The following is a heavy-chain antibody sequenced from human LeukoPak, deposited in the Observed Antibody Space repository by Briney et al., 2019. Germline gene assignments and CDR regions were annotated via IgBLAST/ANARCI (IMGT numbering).Heavy chain of an antibody. CDR1: GGSIKDYN. D-gene: IGHD2-21*01. CDR3: ARHWLEATKTYSYWFDP. V-gene: IGHV4-4*09. J-gene: IGHJ5*02. CDR2: IYRGGTI. Sequence: SETLSLTCNVTGGSIKDYNWSWIRLHPRKGLEWIGYIYRGGTINYNPSLKSRVTMSLDTSKNQISLMLNSVTAADTAVYYCARHWLEATKTYSYWFDPWGQGTLVTVSS.